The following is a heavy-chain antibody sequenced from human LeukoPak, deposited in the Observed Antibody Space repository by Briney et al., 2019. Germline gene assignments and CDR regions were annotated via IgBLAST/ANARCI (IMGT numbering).Heavy chain of an antibody. V-gene: IGHV3-9*01. D-gene: IGHD3-22*01. Sequence: GGSLRLSCAASGFTFDDYAMHWVRQAPGKGLEWVSGISWNSGSIGYADSVKGRFTISRDNAMNSLYLQMNSLRAEDTALYYCAKGNYYDLPYYFDYWGQGTLVTVSS. J-gene: IGHJ4*02. CDR2: ISWNSGSI. CDR1: GFTFDDYA. CDR3: AKGNYYDLPYYFDY.